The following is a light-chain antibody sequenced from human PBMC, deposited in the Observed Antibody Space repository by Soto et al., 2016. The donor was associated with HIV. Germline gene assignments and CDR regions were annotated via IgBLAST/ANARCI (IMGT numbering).Light chain of an antibody. J-gene: IGKJ3*01. CDR3: QQYKTFFT. V-gene: IGKV1-5*03. Sequence: DIQMTQSPSTLSASIGDRVTITCRASQSISSWLAWYQQKPGKAPKVLIYKASSLESGVPSRFSGSGSGTEFTLTIXGLQPDDFATYYCQQYKTFFTFGPGPKWISN. CDR1: QSISSW. CDR2: KAS.